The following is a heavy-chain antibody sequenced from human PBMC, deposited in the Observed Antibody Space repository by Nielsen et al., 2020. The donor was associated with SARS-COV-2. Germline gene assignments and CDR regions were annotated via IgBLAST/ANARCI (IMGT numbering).Heavy chain of an antibody. J-gene: IGHJ4*02. CDR2: INSDGSST. D-gene: IGHD3-16*01. CDR1: AFTFSTYW. Sequence: GSLKISCAASAFTFSTYWMHWVRQAPEKGLVWVSRINSDGSSTSYADSVKGRFTISRDNAKNTLYLQMNSLRAEDTAVYYCVRGLQVPNGLAHRWGQGTLVTVSS. V-gene: IGHV3-74*01. CDR3: VRGLQVPNGLAHR.